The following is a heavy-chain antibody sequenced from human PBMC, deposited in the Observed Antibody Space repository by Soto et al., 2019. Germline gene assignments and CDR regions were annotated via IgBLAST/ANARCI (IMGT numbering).Heavy chain of an antibody. CDR2: TYYRSKWYN. Sequence: QTLPLTCAISGDSVSSNSAAWNWIRHSPSRGLEWLGRTYYRSKWYNDYAVSMRSRITINPDTTKNQFSLQLNSATTEDTAVYYCATWRFDYWGQGTLVTVSS. J-gene: IGHJ4*02. V-gene: IGHV6-1*01. CDR3: ATWRFDY. CDR1: GDSVSSNSAA.